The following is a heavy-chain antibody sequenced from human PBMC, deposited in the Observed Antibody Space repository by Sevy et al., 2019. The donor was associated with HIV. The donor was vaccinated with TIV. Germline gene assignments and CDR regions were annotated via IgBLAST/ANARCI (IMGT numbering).Heavy chain of an antibody. CDR3: ARNILTGYYFDY. CDR2: ISSSSSYI. V-gene: IGHV3-21*01. D-gene: IGHD3-9*01. CDR1: GFIFSSYS. J-gene: IGHJ4*02. Sequence: GGSLILSCAASGFIFSSYSMNWVRQAPGKGLEWVSSISSSSSYIYYADSVKGRFTISRDNAKNSLYLQMNSLRAEDTAVYYCARNILTGYYFDYWGQGTLVTVSS.